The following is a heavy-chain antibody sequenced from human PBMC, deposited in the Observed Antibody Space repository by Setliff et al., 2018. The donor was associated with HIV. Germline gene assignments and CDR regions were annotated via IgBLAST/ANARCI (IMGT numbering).Heavy chain of an antibody. Sequence: SVKVSCKASGGTFSSYAISWVRQAPGQGLEWMGGIIPILGIANYAQKFQGRVTITADKSTSTAYMELSSLRSEDTAVYYCARVPYRSVWFSGGHDAFDIWGQGTMVTVS. CDR1: GGTFSSYA. V-gene: IGHV1-69*10. J-gene: IGHJ3*02. CDR3: ARVPYRSVWFSGGHDAFDI. CDR2: IIPILGIA. D-gene: IGHD6-19*01.